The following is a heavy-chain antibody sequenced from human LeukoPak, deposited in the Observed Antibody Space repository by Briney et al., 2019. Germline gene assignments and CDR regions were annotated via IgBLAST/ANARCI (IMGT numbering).Heavy chain of an antibody. V-gene: IGHV4-59*08. CDR1: GGSISSYY. D-gene: IGHD3-10*01. J-gene: IGHJ5*02. CDR3: ARQGGSGSFGFDP. Sequence: SETLSLTCTVSGGSISSYYRSWIRQPPGKGLEWIGYIYYSGSTNYNPSLKSRVTISVDTSKNQFSLKLSSVTAADTAVYYCARQGGSGSFGFDPWGQGTLVTVSS. CDR2: IYYSGST.